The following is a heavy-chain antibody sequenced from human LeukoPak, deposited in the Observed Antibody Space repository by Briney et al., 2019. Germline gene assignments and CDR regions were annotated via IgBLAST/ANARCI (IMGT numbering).Heavy chain of an antibody. D-gene: IGHD1-26*01. CDR1: GFTLSTNA. CDR2: ISGSGAST. V-gene: IGHV3-23*01. CDR3: AKDVGKWESLHFFDY. Sequence: GGSLRLSCLTSGFTLSTNAMSWVRQAPGKGREWISGISGSGASTYYADSVKGRFTISRDDSRNTLYLQMNSLRGDDTAVYYCAKDVGKWESLHFFDYWGQGTLVTVSS. J-gene: IGHJ4*02.